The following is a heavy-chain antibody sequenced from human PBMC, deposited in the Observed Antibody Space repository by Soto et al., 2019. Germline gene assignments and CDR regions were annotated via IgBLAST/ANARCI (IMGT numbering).Heavy chain of an antibody. Sequence: QVQLVESGGGVVQPGRSLRLSCAASGFTFSSYGMHWVRQAPGKGLEWVAVISYDGSNKYYADSVKGRFTISRDNSKNTQLLQTNSLRAEDTAVDYYAKDKGATTHGPEPNPLDYWGQGTLVTVSS. V-gene: IGHV3-30*18. CDR3: AKDKGATTHGPEPNPLDY. D-gene: IGHD1-26*01. J-gene: IGHJ4*02. CDR2: ISYDGSNK. CDR1: GFTFSSYG.